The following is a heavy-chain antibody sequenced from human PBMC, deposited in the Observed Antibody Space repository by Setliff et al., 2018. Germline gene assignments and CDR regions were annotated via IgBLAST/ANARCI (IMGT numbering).Heavy chain of an antibody. Sequence: GGSLRLSCAASGFTFSDHYINWIRQAPGKGLEWISYISRGGNTIYYADSVKGRFTISRDNAKNSLYLQMNSLRAEDTAVYYCARDGGEYWGQGTLVTVSS. CDR2: ISRGGNTI. CDR3: ARDGGEY. CDR1: GFTFSDHY. D-gene: IGHD3-16*01. V-gene: IGHV3-11*04. J-gene: IGHJ4*02.